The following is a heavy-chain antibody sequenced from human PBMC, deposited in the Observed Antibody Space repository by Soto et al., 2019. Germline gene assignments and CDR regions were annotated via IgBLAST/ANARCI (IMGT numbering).Heavy chain of an antibody. CDR1: GFTFSSYG. Sequence: GGSLRLSCAASGFTFSSYGMHWVRQAPGKGLEWVAVISYDGSNKYYADSVKGRFTISRDNSKNTLYLQMNSLRAEDTAVYYCAKDRTDSSGWYVDYWGQGTLVTVSS. D-gene: IGHD6-19*01. V-gene: IGHV3-30*18. J-gene: IGHJ4*02. CDR3: AKDRTDSSGWYVDY. CDR2: ISYDGSNK.